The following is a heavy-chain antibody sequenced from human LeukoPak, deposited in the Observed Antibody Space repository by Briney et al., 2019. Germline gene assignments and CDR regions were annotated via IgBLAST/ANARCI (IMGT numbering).Heavy chain of an antibody. D-gene: IGHD6-13*01. V-gene: IGHV3-23*01. CDR2: ISGSGGST. J-gene: IGHJ3*02. Sequence: GGSLRLSCAASGFTFSSYAMSWVRQAPGKGLEWVSAISGSGGSTYYADSVKGRFTISRDNSKNTLYLQMNSLRAEDTAVYYCAKERCSSSWYGCACDIWGQGTMVTVSS. CDR1: GFTFSSYA. CDR3: AKERCSSSWYGCACDI.